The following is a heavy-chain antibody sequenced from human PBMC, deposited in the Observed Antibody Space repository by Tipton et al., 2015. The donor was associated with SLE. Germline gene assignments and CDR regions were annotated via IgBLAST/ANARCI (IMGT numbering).Heavy chain of an antibody. Sequence: GLVKPSETLSLTCAVYGGSISVDFWSWIRQPPGKGLEWIGEINHRGRTNYNPSLKSRVTISVDTSRNQFSLKVNSVTAADTAVYYCARETRVDATFSKYNRFDPWGQGTLVTVSP. D-gene: IGHD1-26*01. CDR2: INHRGRT. CDR1: GGSISVDF. CDR3: ARETRVDATFSKYNRFDP. V-gene: IGHV4-34*01. J-gene: IGHJ5*02.